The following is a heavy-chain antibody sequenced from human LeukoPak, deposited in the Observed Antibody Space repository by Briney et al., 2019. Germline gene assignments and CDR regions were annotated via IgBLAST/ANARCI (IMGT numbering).Heavy chain of an antibody. CDR3: ARHPGIQLWIDY. CDR1: GGSMSRYY. V-gene: IGHV4-59*08. D-gene: IGHD5-18*01. J-gene: IGHJ4*02. Sequence: SETLSLTCSVSGGSMSRYYWSWIRQPPGKGLEWIGYIYDNSGYNPTNYNPSLKSRVTLSLDASNNQFSLKLTSLTAADTAVYYCARHPGIQLWIDYWGQGTLVTVSS. CDR2: IYDNSGYNPT.